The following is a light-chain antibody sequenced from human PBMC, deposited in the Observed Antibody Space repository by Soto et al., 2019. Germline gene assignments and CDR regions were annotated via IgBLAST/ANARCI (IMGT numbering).Light chain of an antibody. Sequence: IPVTQPPSLLSASVGSRATLTCRASQSISSSLAWYQQRAGKAPKLLIYAATTLQSGAPSRFSGSGSGTEFALTISSLQPEDFATYYCQQLNSYPRTFGRGTKVDIK. J-gene: IGKJ4*01. CDR2: AAT. CDR3: QQLNSYPRT. CDR1: QSISSS. V-gene: IGKV1-9*01.